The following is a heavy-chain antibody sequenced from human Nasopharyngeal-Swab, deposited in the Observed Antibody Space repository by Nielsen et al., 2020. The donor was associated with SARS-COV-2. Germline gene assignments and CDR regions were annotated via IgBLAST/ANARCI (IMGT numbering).Heavy chain of an antibody. Sequence: GESLKISCAASGFPFSNSWVHWVRQAPGEGLVWVARINPDGSVRNYADSVKGRFTISRDNAMTTLYLQLNNLGSEDTAVYYCATAGSYRFGNWGQGTLLTVSS. D-gene: IGHD3-10*01. CDR1: GFPFSNSW. CDR2: INPDGSVR. J-gene: IGHJ4*02. V-gene: IGHV3-74*01. CDR3: ATAGSYRFGN.